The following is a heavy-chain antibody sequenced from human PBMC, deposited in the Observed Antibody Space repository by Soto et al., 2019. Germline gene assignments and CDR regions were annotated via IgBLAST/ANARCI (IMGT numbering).Heavy chain of an antibody. V-gene: IGHV1-18*01. D-gene: IGHD1-26*01. CDR2: SSSYNANA. CDR3: VREPDRSGSLSGY. J-gene: IGHJ4*02. Sequence: ASVKVSCKASGYTFTSYGISWVRQAPGQGLEWMGWSSSYNANANYAQRLQGRVTMTTDTYTSTAYMELRSLRSDDTAVYYCVREPDRSGSLSGYWGQGTLVTVSS. CDR1: GYTFTSYG.